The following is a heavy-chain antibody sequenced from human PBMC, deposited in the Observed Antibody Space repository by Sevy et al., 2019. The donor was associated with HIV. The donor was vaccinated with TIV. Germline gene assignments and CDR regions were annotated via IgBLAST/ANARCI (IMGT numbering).Heavy chain of an antibody. J-gene: IGHJ4*02. D-gene: IGHD4-17*01. CDR1: GFTFTRHS. CDR3: ARVPNYGDYGIDY. Sequence: GGSLRLSCAASGFTFTRHSMNWVRQAPGKGLEWVSYTSSSSSYIYYANSVKGRFTISRDNAKNSVYLQMNSLRAEDTAVYYCARVPNYGDYGIDYWGQGTLVTVSS. V-gene: IGHV3-21*01. CDR2: TSSSSSYI.